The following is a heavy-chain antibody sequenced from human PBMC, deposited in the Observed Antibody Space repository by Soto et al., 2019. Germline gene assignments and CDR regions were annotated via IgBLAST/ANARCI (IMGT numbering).Heavy chain of an antibody. CDR2: IIPIFGTA. Sequence: QVQLVQSGAEVKKPGSSVKVSCKASGGTFSSYAISWVRQAPGQGLEWMGGIIPIFGTANYAQKFQGRVTITADESTRNAYMELSSLRSEDTAVYYCARVRLHYDFCSGWFDPWGQGTLVTVSS. J-gene: IGHJ5*02. CDR1: GGTFSSYA. V-gene: IGHV1-69*12. D-gene: IGHD3-3*01. CDR3: ARVRLHYDFCSGWFDP.